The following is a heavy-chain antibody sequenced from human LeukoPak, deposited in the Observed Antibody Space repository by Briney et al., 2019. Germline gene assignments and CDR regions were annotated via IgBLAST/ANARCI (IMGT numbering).Heavy chain of an antibody. CDR2: ISYDGSNK. J-gene: IGHJ4*02. Sequence: PGGSLRLSCAASGFTFSSYAMHWVRQAPGKGLEWVAVISYDGSNKYYADSVKGRFTISRDNSKNTLCLQMNSLRAEDTAVYYCARERAGCSGGSCYYFHAGFFDYWGQGTLVTVSS. V-gene: IGHV3-30*04. CDR3: ARERAGCSGGSCYYFHAGFFDY. D-gene: IGHD2-15*01. CDR1: GFTFSSYA.